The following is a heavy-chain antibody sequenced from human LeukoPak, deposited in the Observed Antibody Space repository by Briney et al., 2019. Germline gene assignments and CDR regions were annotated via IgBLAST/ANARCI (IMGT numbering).Heavy chain of an antibody. CDR3: ARGRGYSSPHFDY. J-gene: IGHJ4*02. D-gene: IGHD6-13*01. V-gene: IGHV3-64*01. CDR1: GFTFSGYA. Sequence: PGGSLRLSCAASGFTFSGYAMHWVRQAPGKGLEYVSAISSDGGSTYYANSVKGKFTISRDNSKNTLYPQMGSLRAEDMAVYYCARGRGYSSPHFDYWGQGTLVTVSS. CDR2: ISSDGGST.